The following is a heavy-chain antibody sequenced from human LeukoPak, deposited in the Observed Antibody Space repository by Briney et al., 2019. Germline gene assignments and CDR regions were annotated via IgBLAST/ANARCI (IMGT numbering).Heavy chain of an antibody. D-gene: IGHD6-19*01. V-gene: IGHV3-21*01. CDR1: GFTFSSYS. CDR3: AKSHSSGWYRPNQYFDY. Sequence: GGSLRLSCAASGFTFSSYSMNWVRQAPGKGLEWVSSISSSSSYIYYADSVKGRFTISRDNSKNTLYLQMNSLRAEDTAMYYCAKSHSSGWYRPNQYFDYRGQGTLVTVSS. CDR2: ISSSSSYI. J-gene: IGHJ4*02.